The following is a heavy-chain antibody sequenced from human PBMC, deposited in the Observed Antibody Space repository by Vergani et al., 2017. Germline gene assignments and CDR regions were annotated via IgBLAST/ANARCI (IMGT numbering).Heavy chain of an antibody. CDR2: IIPIFGTA. D-gene: IGHD5-12*01. J-gene: IGHJ4*02. CDR1: GGTLSSYS. CDR3: ARDETGYSGYDIVLDY. Sequence: QVQLVQSGGEVKKPGSSVRVSCKASGGTLSSYSISWVRQAPGQGLEWMGSIIPIFGTANYAQKFQGRVTLTADESTSTAYMEVSSLRSEDTAVYYCARDETGYSGYDIVLDYWGQGTLVTVSS. V-gene: IGHV1-69*13.